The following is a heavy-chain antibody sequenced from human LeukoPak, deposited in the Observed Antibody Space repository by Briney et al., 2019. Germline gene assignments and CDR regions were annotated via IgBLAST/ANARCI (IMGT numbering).Heavy chain of an antibody. V-gene: IGHV4-59*01. D-gene: IGHD1-26*01. CDR1: GGSISSYY. CDR2: VYYSGIT. J-gene: IGHJ4*02. CDR3: ARGTYSGSWFYFDD. Sequence: SETLSLTCTVSGGSISSYYWSWIRQPPGKGLEWIGYVYYSGITTYNPSLKSRATISIDTSNDQFSLKLTSVTAADTAVYYCARGTYSGSWFYFDDWGQGTLVTVSS.